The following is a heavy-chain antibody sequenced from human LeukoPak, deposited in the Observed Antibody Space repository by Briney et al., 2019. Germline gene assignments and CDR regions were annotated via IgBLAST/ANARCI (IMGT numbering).Heavy chain of an antibody. J-gene: IGHJ1*01. CDR3: ARANSYGPRTIDF. CDR2: IYYSGTT. CDR1: GGSISSSSYY. V-gene: IGHV4-39*02. D-gene: IGHD3-16*01. Sequence: SETLSLTCTVSGGSISSSSYYWGWIRQPPGKGLEWIGSIYYSGTTSYSPSRKSRVTISVDTPENHFSLKLTSVTAADMAVYFCARANSYGPRTIDFWGQGTLVTVSS.